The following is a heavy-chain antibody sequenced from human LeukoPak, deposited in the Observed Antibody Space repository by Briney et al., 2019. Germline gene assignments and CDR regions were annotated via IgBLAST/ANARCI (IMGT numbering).Heavy chain of an antibody. Sequence: GGSLRLSCAASGFTFSSYSMNWVRQAPGKGLEWVSYISPSNNTIYYADSVKGRFTISRDNAKNLMSLQMNSLRAEDTAVYYCARERRATIDYWGQGTLVTVSS. CDR1: GFTFSSYS. V-gene: IGHV3-48*01. CDR2: ISPSNNTI. J-gene: IGHJ4*02. CDR3: ARERRATIDY.